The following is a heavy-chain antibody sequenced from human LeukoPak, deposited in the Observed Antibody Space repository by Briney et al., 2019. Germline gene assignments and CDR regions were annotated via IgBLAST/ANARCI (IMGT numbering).Heavy chain of an antibody. V-gene: IGHV3-21*01. J-gene: IGHJ4*02. CDR2: ISSSSSYI. CDR1: GFTFSSYS. D-gene: IGHD3-22*01. CDR3: ARDRINSAYYDSSGYLPDY. Sequence: GGSLRLSCAASGFTFSSYSMNWVRQAPGKGLEWVSSISSSSSYIYYADSVKGRFTISRDNAKNSLYLQMNSLRAEDTAVYYCARDRINSAYYDSSGYLPDYWGQGTLVTVSS.